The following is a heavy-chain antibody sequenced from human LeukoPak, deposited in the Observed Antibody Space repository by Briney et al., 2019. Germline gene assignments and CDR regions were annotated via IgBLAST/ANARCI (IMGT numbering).Heavy chain of an antibody. CDR1: GYTFTSYD. CDR2: INPSSGGT. J-gene: IGHJ6*03. D-gene: IGHD2-8*01. Sequence: ASVKVSCKASGYTFTSYDINWVRQAPGQGLEWMGWINPSSGGTNYTQKFQGRVTMTRDTSISTVYMELSSLTSDDTAVYFCAKGSSGSRGNSKMYFPYYYMDVWGKGTTVIISS. V-gene: IGHV1-2*02. CDR3: AKGSSGSRGNSKMYFPYYYMDV.